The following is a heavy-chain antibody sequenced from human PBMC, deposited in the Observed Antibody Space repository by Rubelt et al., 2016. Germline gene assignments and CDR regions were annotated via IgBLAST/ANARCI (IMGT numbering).Heavy chain of an antibody. J-gene: IGHJ4*02. CDR1: GFSLTTNEVG. D-gene: IGHD2/OR15-2a*01. CDR2: IYWDGDK. Sequence: ITLKESGPTLVKPTQTLTLTCSFSGFSLTTNEVGVGWIRQPPGQALEWVAIIYWDGDKRYSPFMKPRLTNPHANPKNQVVLTMTNAGPVDTATYFCVHAIRGPDCRNSRCYYFDYWGQGTLVTVSS. CDR3: VHAIRGPDCRNSRCYYFDY. V-gene: IGHV2-5*02.